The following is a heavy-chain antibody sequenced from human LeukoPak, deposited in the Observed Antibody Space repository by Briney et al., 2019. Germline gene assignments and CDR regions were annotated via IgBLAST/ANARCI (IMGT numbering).Heavy chain of an antibody. Sequence: PSETLSLTCTVSGGSISSSSYYWGWIRQPPGKGLEWIGSIYYSGSTYYNPSLKSRVTISVDTSKNQFSLKLSSVTAADTAVYYCARLKGDGDFWSGYFMRRGPPEKMDVWGKGTTVTVSS. D-gene: IGHD3-3*01. CDR1: GGSISSSSYY. CDR3: ARLKGDGDFWSGYFMRRGPPEKMDV. CDR2: IYYSGST. J-gene: IGHJ6*04. V-gene: IGHV4-39*01.